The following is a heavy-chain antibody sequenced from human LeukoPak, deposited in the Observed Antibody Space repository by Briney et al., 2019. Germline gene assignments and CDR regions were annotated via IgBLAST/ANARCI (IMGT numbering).Heavy chain of an antibody. CDR3: VRDNEGAVDY. V-gene: IGHV6-1*01. J-gene: IGHJ4*02. Sequence: SQTLSLTCAISGDSVSRNSAGWDWIRQSPSRGLEWLGRTYYRSKWYKDYAVSVKSQITINPDTSKNQFSLQLNSVTPEDTAVYYCVRDNEGAVDYWGQGTLVTVSS. CDR2: TYYRSKWYK. CDR1: GDSVSRNSAG. D-gene: IGHD1-26*01.